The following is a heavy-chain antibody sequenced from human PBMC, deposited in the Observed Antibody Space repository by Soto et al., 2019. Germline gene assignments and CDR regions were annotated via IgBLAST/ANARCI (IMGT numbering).Heavy chain of an antibody. CDR1: GYTFTAYY. Sequence: ASVKVSCKASGYTFTAYYMHWVRQAPGQGLEWMGWINPNSGGTNYAQKFQGRVTMTRDTSIITAYMELSSLRSDVTAVYYCARAGSSGWYVYWGQGTLVTVSS. J-gene: IGHJ4*02. D-gene: IGHD6-19*01. CDR3: ARAGSSGWYVY. CDR2: INPNSGGT. V-gene: IGHV1-2*02.